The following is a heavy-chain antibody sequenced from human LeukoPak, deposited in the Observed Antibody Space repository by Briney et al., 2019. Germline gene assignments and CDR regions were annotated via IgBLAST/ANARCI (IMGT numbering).Heavy chain of an antibody. Sequence: SVKVSCKASGGTFSSYAISWVRQAPGQGLEWMGGIIPIFGTANYAQKFQGRVTITADESTSTAYMELSSLRSEDTAVYYCARGSGSYSQALDAFDIWGQGTMVTVSS. D-gene: IGHD1-26*01. V-gene: IGHV1-69*13. J-gene: IGHJ3*02. CDR2: IIPIFGTA. CDR3: ARGSGSYSQALDAFDI. CDR1: GGTFSSYA.